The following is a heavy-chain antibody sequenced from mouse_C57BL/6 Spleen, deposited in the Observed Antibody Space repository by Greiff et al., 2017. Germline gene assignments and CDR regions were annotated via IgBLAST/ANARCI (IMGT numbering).Heavy chain of an antibody. CDR3: ARSNYSNFTGFAY. Sequence: VQRVESGAELAKPGASVKLSCKASGYTFTSYWMHWVKQRPGQGLEWIGYINPSSGYTKYNQKFKDKATLTADKSSSTAYMQLSSLTYEDSAVYYCARSNYSNFTGFAYWGQGTLVTVSA. CDR2: INPSSGYT. D-gene: IGHD2-5*01. CDR1: GYTFTSYW. V-gene: IGHV1-7*01. J-gene: IGHJ3*01.